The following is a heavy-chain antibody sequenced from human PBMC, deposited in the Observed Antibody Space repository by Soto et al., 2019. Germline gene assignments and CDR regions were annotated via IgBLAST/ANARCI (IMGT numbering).Heavy chain of an antibody. CDR1: GFTFSNYA. J-gene: IGHJ4*02. V-gene: IGHV3-23*01. CDR3: AKDPVIVLEPAAPRGFDY. CDR2: ISGSGGST. D-gene: IGHD2-2*01. Sequence: GGSLRLSCAASGFTFSNYAMSWVRQAPGKGLEWVSGISGSGGSTYYADSVKGRFTISRDNSKNTLYLQMNSLRAEDRAVYYCAKDPVIVLEPAAPRGFDYWGQGTLVTVSS.